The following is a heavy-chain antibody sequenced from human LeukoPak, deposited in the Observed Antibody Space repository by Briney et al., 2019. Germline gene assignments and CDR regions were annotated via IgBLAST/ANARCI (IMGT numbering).Heavy chain of an antibody. CDR2: ININNGGT. D-gene: IGHD1-26*01. CDR1: GYTFTAYY. J-gene: IGHJ6*02. Sequence: GASVKVSCKASGYTFTAYYMHWVRQAPGQGLEWMGWININNGGTNYAQKFQGWVTMTRDTSITTAYMELSRLKSDDTAVYYCARGRGQLYYSLPDPAHGMDIWGQGTTLTVSS. V-gene: IGHV1-2*04. CDR3: ARGRGQLYYSLPDPAHGMDI.